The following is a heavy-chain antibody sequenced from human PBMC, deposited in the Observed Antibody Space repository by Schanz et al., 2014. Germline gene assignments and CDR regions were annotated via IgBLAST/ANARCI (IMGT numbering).Heavy chain of an antibody. D-gene: IGHD3-22*01. V-gene: IGHV3-48*01. CDR3: ARDKGGYYPFDY. Sequence: EVQLVESGGGLLQPGGSLRLSCAASGFTFGTFWMSWVRQAPGKGLEWVSYISSSSSTTHYADSVKGRFTISRDNAKSSLYLQMNSLRAEDTAVYYCARDKGGYYPFDYWGQGSLVTVSS. CDR2: ISSSSSTT. J-gene: IGHJ4*02. CDR1: GFTFGTFW.